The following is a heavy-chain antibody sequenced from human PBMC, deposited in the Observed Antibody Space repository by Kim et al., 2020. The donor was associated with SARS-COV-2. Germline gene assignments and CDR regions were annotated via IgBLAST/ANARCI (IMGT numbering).Heavy chain of an antibody. Sequence: KSRVAISVDTSKNEFSLKLSSVTAADTAVYYCARDLGQGIVVVPAAYFDYWGQGTLVTVSS. CDR3: ARDLGQGIVVVPAAYFDY. V-gene: IGHV4-39*07. J-gene: IGHJ4*02. D-gene: IGHD2-2*01.